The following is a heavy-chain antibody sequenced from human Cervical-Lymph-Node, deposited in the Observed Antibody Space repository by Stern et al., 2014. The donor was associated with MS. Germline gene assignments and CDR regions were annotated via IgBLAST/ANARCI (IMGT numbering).Heavy chain of an antibody. J-gene: IGHJ4*02. CDR1: GFTFSDHY. V-gene: IGHV3-11*01. CDR3: ARNAMGVYQSSSYHDY. Sequence: VQLVQSGGGLVKPGGTLRLACAASGFTFSDHYMSWIRQAPGKGLEWISYISNTVTTTYYVDSVKGRFTISRDNAKNTVYLQMNSLRAEDTAVYYCARNAMGVYQSSSYHDYWGQGTLVSVSS. CDR2: ISNTVTTT. D-gene: IGHD2-8*01.